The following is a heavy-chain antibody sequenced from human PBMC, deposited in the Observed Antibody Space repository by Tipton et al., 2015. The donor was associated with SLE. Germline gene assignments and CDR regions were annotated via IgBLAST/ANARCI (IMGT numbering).Heavy chain of an antibody. D-gene: IGHD2-2*01. CDR1: GYTFTSYG. Sequence: QLVQSGAEVKKPGASVKVSCKASGYTFTSYGISWVRQAPGQGLEWMGGIIPIFGTANYAQKFQGRVTITTDESTSTAYMELSSLRSEDTAVYYCARVPIPAEYFDYWGQGTLVTVSS. CDR3: ARVPIPAEYFDY. V-gene: IGHV1-69*05. J-gene: IGHJ4*02. CDR2: IIPIFGTA.